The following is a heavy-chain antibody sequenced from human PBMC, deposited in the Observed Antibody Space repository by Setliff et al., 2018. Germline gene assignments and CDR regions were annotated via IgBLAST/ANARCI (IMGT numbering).Heavy chain of an antibody. D-gene: IGHD3-3*01. CDR1: GGSISSSNW. J-gene: IGHJ6*02. CDR3: AREGYYNFWSGFMDV. V-gene: IGHV4-4*02. Sequence: SETLSLTCAVSGGSISSSNWWSWVRQPPGKGLEWIGEINHSGSTNYNPSLKSRVTISVDTSKNQFSLKLSSVTAADTAVYYCAREGYYNFWSGFMDVWGQGTTVTVSS. CDR2: INHSGST.